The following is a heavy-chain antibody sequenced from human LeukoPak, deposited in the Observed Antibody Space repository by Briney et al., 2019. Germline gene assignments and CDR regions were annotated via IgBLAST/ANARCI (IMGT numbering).Heavy chain of an antibody. J-gene: IGHJ3*02. Sequence: ASVKVSCKASGYTFTSYYMHWVRQAPGQGLVWMGIINPSGGSTSYAQKFQGRVTMTRDMSTSTVYMELSSLRSEDTAVYYCARLHDYGGGHDAFDIWGQGTMVTVSS. CDR1: GYTFTSYY. V-gene: IGHV1-46*01. D-gene: IGHD4-23*01. CDR2: INPSGGST. CDR3: ARLHDYGGGHDAFDI.